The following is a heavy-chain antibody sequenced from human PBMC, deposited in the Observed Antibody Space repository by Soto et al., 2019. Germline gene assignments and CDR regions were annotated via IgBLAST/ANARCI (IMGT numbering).Heavy chain of an antibody. J-gene: IGHJ4*02. V-gene: IGHV1-18*01. CDR1: GYSFPTYA. Sequence: ASVKVSCKASGYSFPTYAITWVRQAPGQGLEWMGWISADTGNTKYAQRLQGRVTVTTDASTSTAYMELRSLTSDDTAVYFCARVHYDSSGYYSEIFDYWGQGTLVTVSS. CDR2: ISADTGNT. CDR3: ARVHYDSSGYYSEIFDY. D-gene: IGHD3-22*01.